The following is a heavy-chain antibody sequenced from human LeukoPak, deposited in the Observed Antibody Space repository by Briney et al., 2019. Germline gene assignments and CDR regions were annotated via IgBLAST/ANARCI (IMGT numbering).Heavy chain of an antibody. CDR1: GFPLSSYA. D-gene: IGHD3-22*01. J-gene: IGHJ4*02. V-gene: IGHV3-23*01. CDR2: ISGSGGST. CDR3: AKLPTNYDSSGYYSDY. Sequence: GGSLRLSCAASGFPLSSYAMSWVRQAPGKGLEWVSAISGSGGSTYYADSVKGRFTISRDNSKNTLYLQMNSLRAEDTAVYYCAKLPTNYDSSGYYSDYWGQGTLVTVSS.